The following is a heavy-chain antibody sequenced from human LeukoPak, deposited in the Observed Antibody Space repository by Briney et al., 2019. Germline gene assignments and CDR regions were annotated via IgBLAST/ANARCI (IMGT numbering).Heavy chain of an antibody. CDR3: ARAPSDILTGYYPDAFDI. J-gene: IGHJ3*02. D-gene: IGHD3-9*01. CDR1: GGSISPYY. V-gene: IGHV4-59*01. CDR2: IYYSGST. Sequence: SETLSLTCTVSGGSISPYYWSWIRQPPGKGLEWIGYIYYSGSTNYNPSLKSRVTISVDTSKNQFSLKLSSVTAADTAVYYCARAPSDILTGYYPDAFDIWGQGTMVTVSS.